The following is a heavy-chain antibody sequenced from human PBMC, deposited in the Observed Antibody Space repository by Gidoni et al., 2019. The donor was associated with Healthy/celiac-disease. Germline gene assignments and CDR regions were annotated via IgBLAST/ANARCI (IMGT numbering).Heavy chain of an antibody. Sequence: QVQLVQSGAEVNKPWASVNVSCKASGYTFTIYAMHWVRQAPGQRREWMGWINAGNGNTKYSQKFQGRVTITRDTSASTAYMELSSLRSEDTAVYYCARGPSPSPRLRGGQGAFDIWGQGTMVTVSS. J-gene: IGHJ3*02. CDR1: GYTFTIYA. CDR2: INAGNGNT. D-gene: IGHD4-17*01. V-gene: IGHV1-3*01. CDR3: ARGPSPSPRLRGGQGAFDI.